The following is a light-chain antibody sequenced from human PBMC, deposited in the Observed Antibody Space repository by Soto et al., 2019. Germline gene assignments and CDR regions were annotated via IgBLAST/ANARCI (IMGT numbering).Light chain of an antibody. Sequence: EIVLPQSPGTLSLSPGERATLACRASHSVSSSYLAWYQQKPGQAPRLLIYGASSRATGIPDRFSGSGSGTDFTLTTSRLEPEDFAVYYCQQYASSPWTFGQGTKVEIK. CDR1: HSVSSSY. J-gene: IGKJ1*01. CDR2: GAS. CDR3: QQYASSPWT. V-gene: IGKV3-20*01.